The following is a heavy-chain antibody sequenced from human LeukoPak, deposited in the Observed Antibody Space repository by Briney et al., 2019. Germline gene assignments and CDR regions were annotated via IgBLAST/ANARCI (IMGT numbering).Heavy chain of an antibody. J-gene: IGHJ4*02. D-gene: IGHD3-22*01. Sequence: GGSLRLSCAASGFTFSSYWMSWVRQAPGKWLEWVANIKQDGSEKYYVDSVKGRFTISRDNAKNSLYLQMNSLRAEDTAVYYCARDHGQNYYDSSGYLDYWGQGTLVTVSS. CDR2: IKQDGSEK. CDR1: GFTFSSYW. V-gene: IGHV3-7*01. CDR3: ARDHGQNYYDSSGYLDY.